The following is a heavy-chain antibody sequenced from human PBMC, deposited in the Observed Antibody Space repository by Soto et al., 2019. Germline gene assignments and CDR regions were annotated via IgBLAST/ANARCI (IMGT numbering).Heavy chain of an antibody. CDR2: MNAKSGDT. Sequence: QAHLEQSGAEVKRPGASVKVSCKASGYTFSDFDINWLRQASGQGPEWMGWMNAKSGDTFFAQRFQGKFNMTWDTSLSTAYMEGVSLTSDDTAMYSCARGNPFNYAGFDVWGQGTTVADSS. CDR3: ARGNPFNYAGFDV. CDR1: GYTFSDFD. D-gene: IGHD3-16*01. V-gene: IGHV1-8*01. J-gene: IGHJ6*02.